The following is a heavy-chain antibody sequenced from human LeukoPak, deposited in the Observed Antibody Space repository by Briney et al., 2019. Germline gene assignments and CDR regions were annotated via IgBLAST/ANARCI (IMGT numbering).Heavy chain of an antibody. CDR2: FYYSGST. CDR3: ARGNNWFDP. CDR1: GDSLSSYY. J-gene: IGHJ5*02. V-gene: IGHV4-59*01. Sequence: SETLSLTCTVSGDSLSSYYWSWIRQPPGKGLERIGYFYYSGSTNYNPSLKSRVTISLDTSKNQFSLKLNSVTAADTAVYYCARGNNWFDPWGQGTLVTVSS.